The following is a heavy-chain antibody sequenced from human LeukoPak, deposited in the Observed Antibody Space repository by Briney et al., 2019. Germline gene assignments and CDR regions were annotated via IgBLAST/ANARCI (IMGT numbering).Heavy chain of an antibody. Sequence: PSETLSLTCAVSGYAISSGYFWGWIRQPPGKGLEWIGSIYQSGRTYYNPSLKSRVTMSVDTAKNQFSLKLSPVTAADTAVYYCASAPGRVVYWGQGTLVTVSS. V-gene: IGHV4-38-2*01. J-gene: IGHJ4*02. CDR2: IYQSGRT. CDR3: ASAPGRVVY. D-gene: IGHD2-15*01. CDR1: GYAISSGYF.